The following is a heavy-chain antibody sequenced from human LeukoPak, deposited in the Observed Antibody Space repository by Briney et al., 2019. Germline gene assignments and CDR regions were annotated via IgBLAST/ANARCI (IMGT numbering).Heavy chain of an antibody. Sequence: SETLSLTCAVYGGSFSGYYWSWIRQPPGKGLEWIGEINHSGSTNYNPSLKSRVTISVDTSKNQFSLKLSSVTAADTAVYYCARGRSFVWGSYRYTAPLDYWGQGTLVTVPS. V-gene: IGHV4-34*01. CDR1: GGSFSGYY. J-gene: IGHJ4*02. D-gene: IGHD3-16*02. CDR2: INHSGST. CDR3: ARGRSFVWGSYRYTAPLDY.